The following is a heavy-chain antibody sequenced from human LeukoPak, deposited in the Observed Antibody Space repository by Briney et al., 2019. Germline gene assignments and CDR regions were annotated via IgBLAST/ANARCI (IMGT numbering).Heavy chain of an antibody. CDR2: MKEDGGEK. D-gene: IGHD2-8*02. CDR1: GFIFSPYW. CDR3: ARVRTEWYIDL. Sequence: GGSLSLSCAASGFIFSPYWVTWVRQAPGMGLEWVANMKEDGGEKFYVDSVRGRFTISRDNAKNSLYLQMNSLRVEDTGVYYCARVRTEWYIDLWGRGTLVTVST. J-gene: IGHJ2*01. V-gene: IGHV3-7*01.